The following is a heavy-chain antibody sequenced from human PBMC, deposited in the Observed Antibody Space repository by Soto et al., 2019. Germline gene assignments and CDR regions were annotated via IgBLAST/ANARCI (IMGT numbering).Heavy chain of an antibody. CDR1: VFSFSISW. D-gene: IGHD1-26*01. V-gene: IGHV3-74*01. Sequence: EVQLGESGGGLVQPGGSLLLSCGASVFSFSISWMHWVRQAPGKGLVWVSRIITDGSSTSYADSVKGRFTIPRDNAKNILYLQMNSLRAEDTAVYYCATGLSTRGYYMDAWGKGTTVTVSS. CDR2: IITDGSST. CDR3: ATGLSTRGYYMDA. J-gene: IGHJ6*03.